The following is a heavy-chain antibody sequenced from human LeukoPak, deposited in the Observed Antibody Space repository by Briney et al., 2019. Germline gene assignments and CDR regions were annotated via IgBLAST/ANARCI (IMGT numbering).Heavy chain of an antibody. V-gene: IGHV3-21*01. D-gene: IGHD3-10*01. Sequence: PGGSLRLSCAASGFTFSSYSMNWVRQAPGKGLEWVSFISGSSTYIYYADSVRGRFTISRDNAKNSLYLQMNSLRAEDTAVYYCARGEYGSGSYHIDYWGQGTLVTVSS. CDR3: ARGEYGSGSYHIDY. J-gene: IGHJ4*02. CDR1: GFTFSSYS. CDR2: ISGSSTYI.